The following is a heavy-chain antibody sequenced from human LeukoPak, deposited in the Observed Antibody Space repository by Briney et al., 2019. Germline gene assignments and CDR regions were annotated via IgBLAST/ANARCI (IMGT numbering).Heavy chain of an antibody. V-gene: IGHV4-34*01. CDR1: GGSFSGYY. D-gene: IGHD2-15*01. CDR3: ARLDIVVVVNGFDY. Sequence: SETLSLTCAVYGGSFSGYYWSWIRQPPGKGLEWIGEINHSGNTNYNPSLKSRVTISVDTSKNQFSLKLSSVTAADTAVYYCARLDIVVVVNGFDYWGQGTLVTVSS. CDR2: INHSGNT. J-gene: IGHJ4*02.